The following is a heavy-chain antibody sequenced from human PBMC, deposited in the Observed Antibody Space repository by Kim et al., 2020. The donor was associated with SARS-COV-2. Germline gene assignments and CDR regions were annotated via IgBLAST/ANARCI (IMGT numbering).Heavy chain of an antibody. CDR1: GGSISSYY. Sequence: SETLSLTCTVSGGSISSYYWSWIRQPPGKGLEWIGYIYYSGSTNYNPSLKSRVTISVDTSKNQFSLKLSSVTAADTAVYYCARASGSFYGYFDYWGQGTL. V-gene: IGHV4-59*01. CDR2: IYYSGST. D-gene: IGHD1-26*01. J-gene: IGHJ4*02. CDR3: ARASGSFYGYFDY.